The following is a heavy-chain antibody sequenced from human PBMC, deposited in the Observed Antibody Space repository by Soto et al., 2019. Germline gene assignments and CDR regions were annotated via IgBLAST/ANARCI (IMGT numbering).Heavy chain of an antibody. Sequence: QVQLVESGGGVVQPGRSLTLSCAASGFTFSSYGMHWVRQAPGKGLEWVAVISYDGSNKYYADSVKGRFTISRDNSKNXLYLQMNSLRAEDTAVYYCATLGYCSGGSCRYFDYWGQGTLVTVSS. V-gene: IGHV3-30*03. J-gene: IGHJ4*02. D-gene: IGHD2-15*01. CDR3: ATLGYCSGGSCRYFDY. CDR2: ISYDGSNK. CDR1: GFTFSSYG.